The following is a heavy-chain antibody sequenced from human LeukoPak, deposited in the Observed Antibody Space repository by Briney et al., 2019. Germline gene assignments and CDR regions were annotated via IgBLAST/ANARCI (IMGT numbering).Heavy chain of an antibody. J-gene: IGHJ5*02. CDR3: ARSPGSLRWFDP. V-gene: IGHV4-39*01. CDR2: IYSTGSA. Sequence: SETLSLTCSVSGASTRSSTYYWGWTRHPPGKGLEWIGSIYSTGSAYYNPSLVSRVTMSVDTSKNQFSLKLSSVTAADTAVYYCARSPGSLRWFDPWGQGTPVTVSS. CDR1: GASTRSSTYY. D-gene: IGHD3-10*01.